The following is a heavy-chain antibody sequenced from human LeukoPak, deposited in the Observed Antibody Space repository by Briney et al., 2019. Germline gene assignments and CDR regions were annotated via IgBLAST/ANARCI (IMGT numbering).Heavy chain of an antibody. V-gene: IGHV4-30-2*01. J-gene: IGHJ4*02. CDR2: IYHSGST. CDR1: GGSISSGGYS. Sequence: SETLSLTCAVSGGSISSGGYSWSWIRQPPGKGLEWIGYIYHSGSTYYNPSLKSRVTISVDRSKNQFSLKLSSVTAADTAVYYCASQKGYYYGSGSYLSWGQGTLVTVSS. CDR3: ASQKGYYYGSGSYLS. D-gene: IGHD3-10*01.